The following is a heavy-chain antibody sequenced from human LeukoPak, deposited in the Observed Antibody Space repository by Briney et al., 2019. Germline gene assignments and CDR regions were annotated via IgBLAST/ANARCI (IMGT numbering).Heavy chain of an antibody. J-gene: IGHJ6*02. Sequence: GGSLRLSCAASGFTFSSYAMHWVRQAPGKGLEWVAVISYGGSNKYYADSVKGRFTISRDNSKNTLYLQMNSLRAEDTAVYYCARGKGFYYYGMDVWGQGTTVTVSS. V-gene: IGHV3-30-3*01. CDR3: ARGKGFYYYGMDV. CDR1: GFTFSSYA. CDR2: ISYGGSNK.